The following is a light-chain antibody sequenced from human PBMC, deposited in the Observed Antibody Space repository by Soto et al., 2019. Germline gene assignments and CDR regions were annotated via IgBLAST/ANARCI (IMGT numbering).Light chain of an antibody. CDR1: GSNIGAGSD. CDR3: QSYDISLSGWV. J-gene: IGLJ1*01. Sequence: QPVLTQPPSVSGAPGQRVTISCTGSGSNIGAGSDVHWYQQLPGKAPKLLVYGNNNRPSGVPDRFSGSKSATSASLAITGLQAEDEADYYCQSYDISLSGWVFGTGTKLTVL. V-gene: IGLV1-40*01. CDR2: GNN.